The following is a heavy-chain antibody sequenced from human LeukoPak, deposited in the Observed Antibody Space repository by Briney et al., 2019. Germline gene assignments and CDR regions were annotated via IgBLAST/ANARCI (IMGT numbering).Heavy chain of an antibody. CDR1: DGSISSGGYY. V-gene: IGHV4-31*03. J-gene: IGHJ3*02. CDR2: IYYSGST. Sequence: SETLSLTCTVSDGSISSGGYYWSWIRQHPGKGLEWIGYIYYSGSTYYNPSLKSRVTISVDTSKNQFSLKLSSVTAADTAVYYCAIVRYASGSYLTFGIWGQRTMVTVSS. D-gene: IGHD3-10*01. CDR3: AIVRYASGSYLTFGI.